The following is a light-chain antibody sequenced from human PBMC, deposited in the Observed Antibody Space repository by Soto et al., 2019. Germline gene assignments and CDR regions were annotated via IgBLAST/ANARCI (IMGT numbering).Light chain of an antibody. V-gene: IGKV3-20*01. CDR3: QVSGRSALYT. J-gene: IGKJ2*01. CDR2: GAS. CDR1: QSVSSSS. Sequence: EIVLTQSPGTLSLSPGERATLSCRASQSVSSSSLAWYQQKRGQAPRLLIYGASSRATGIPDRFSGGGSGTNFPLPLRRLGPEDFAVYYCQVSGRSALYTFGQGTRLEIK.